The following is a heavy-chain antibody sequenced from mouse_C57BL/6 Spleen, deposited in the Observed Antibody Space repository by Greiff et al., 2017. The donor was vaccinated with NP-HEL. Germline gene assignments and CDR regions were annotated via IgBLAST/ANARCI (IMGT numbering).Heavy chain of an antibody. D-gene: IGHD1-1*01. CDR1: GYAFSSYW. CDR3: ARDDYYGSSLYAMDY. CDR2: IYPGDGDT. V-gene: IGHV1-80*01. Sequence: VKLQESGAELVKPGASVKISCKASGYAFSSYWMNWVKQRPGKGLEWIGQIYPGDGDTNYNGKFKGKATLTADKSSSTAYMQLSSLTSEASAVYFCARDDYYGSSLYAMDYWGQGTSVTVSS. J-gene: IGHJ4*01.